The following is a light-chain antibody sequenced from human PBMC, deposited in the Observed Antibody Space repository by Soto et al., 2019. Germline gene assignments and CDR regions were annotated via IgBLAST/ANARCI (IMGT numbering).Light chain of an antibody. Sequence: DIQLTQSPSFLSASIGDRVTITCRASQGINSYLAWYQQKPGKAPKLLIFAATTLQTGVPSRFSGSGSGTEFTLTISSLQPEDFATYYCQQRHSYPITFGQGTRLEIK. CDR3: QQRHSYPIT. V-gene: IGKV1-9*01. CDR2: AAT. CDR1: QGINSY. J-gene: IGKJ5*01.